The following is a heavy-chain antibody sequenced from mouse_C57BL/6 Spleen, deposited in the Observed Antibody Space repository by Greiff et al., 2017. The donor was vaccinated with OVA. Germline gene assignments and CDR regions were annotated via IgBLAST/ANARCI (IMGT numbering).Heavy chain of an antibody. D-gene: IGHD2-5*01. J-gene: IGHJ3*01. V-gene: IGHV1-18*01. Sequence: EVKLMESGPELVKPGASVKIPCKASGYTFTDYNMDWVKQSHGKSLEWIGDINPNNGGTIYNQKFKGKATLTVDKSSSTAYMELRSLTSEDTAVYYCAAGGYSNYKAWFAYWGQGTLVTVSA. CDR3: AAGGYSNYKAWFAY. CDR1: GYTFTDYN. CDR2: INPNNGGT.